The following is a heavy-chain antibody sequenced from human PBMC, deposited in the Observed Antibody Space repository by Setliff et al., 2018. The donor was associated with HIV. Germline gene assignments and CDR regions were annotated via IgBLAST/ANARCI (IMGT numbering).Heavy chain of an antibody. Sequence: ETLSLTCTFAGDSLTSTDYYWGWIRQPPGKGLEWIGYIYSNGGTAYNPSLKSRVTISVDTSKNQFSLKLTSVTAADTAVYYCARVKIVEAAFDIWGQGTMVTVSS. J-gene: IGHJ3*02. CDR1: GDSLTSTDYY. D-gene: IGHD3-22*01. CDR3: ARVKIVEAAFDI. V-gene: IGHV4-39*07. CDR2: IYSNGGT.